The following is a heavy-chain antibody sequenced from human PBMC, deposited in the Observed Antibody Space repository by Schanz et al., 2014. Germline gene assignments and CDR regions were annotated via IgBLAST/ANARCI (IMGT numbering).Heavy chain of an antibody. Sequence: QVQLVESGGGVVQPGRSLRLSCAASGFTFSNFAIHWVRQAPGKGLEWVAVISYDGSHKDYADSVKGRFTISRHNSKNTLHLQMNSLRAEDTAVYHCAKDLPAVAVAPLMTGLYDSWGQGTLVTVSS. D-gene: IGHD6-19*01. CDR1: GFTFSNFA. V-gene: IGHV3-30*04. J-gene: IGHJ4*02. CDR2: ISYDGSHK. CDR3: AKDLPAVAVAPLMTGLYDS.